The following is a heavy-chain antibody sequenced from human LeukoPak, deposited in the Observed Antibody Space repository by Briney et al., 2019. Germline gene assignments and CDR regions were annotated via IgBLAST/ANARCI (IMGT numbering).Heavy chain of an antibody. CDR3: AKGHRESSSFFDS. CDR1: SGFA. Sequence: GGSLRLSCAAFSGFAMSWVRQAPGKRLEWVSAINGRGDDTYYPDSVKGQFTISRDNSNNTLYLQMNSLRADDTAVYYCAKGHRESSSFFDSWGQGIPVTVSS. V-gene: IGHV3-23*01. CDR2: INGRGDDT. J-gene: IGHJ4*02.